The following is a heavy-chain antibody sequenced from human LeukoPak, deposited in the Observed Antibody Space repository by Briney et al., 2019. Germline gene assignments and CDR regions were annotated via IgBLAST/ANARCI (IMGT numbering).Heavy chain of an antibody. CDR2: ISGYNGNT. D-gene: IGHD1-26*01. V-gene: IGHV1-18*01. Sequence: GASVKVSCKASGYTFTSYGISWVRQAPGQGLEWMGWISGYNGNTNYAQNLQGRVTMTTDTSTSTVYMELRSLRSEDTAVYYCALVGATNYYYYYMDVWGKGTTVTISS. CDR1: GYTFTSYG. J-gene: IGHJ6*03. CDR3: ALVGATNYYYYYMDV.